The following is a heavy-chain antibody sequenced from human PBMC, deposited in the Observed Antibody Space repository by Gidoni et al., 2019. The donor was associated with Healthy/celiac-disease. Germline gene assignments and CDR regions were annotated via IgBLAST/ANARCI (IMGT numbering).Heavy chain of an antibody. Sequence: QVQLQESGPGLVKPSQTLSLTCTVSGGSISSGSYYWSWIRQPAGKGLEWIGRIYTSGSTNYNPSLKSRVTISVDTSKNQFSLKLSSVTAADTAVYYCARGYIVGATRFDYWGQGTLVTVSS. CDR3: ARGYIVGATRFDY. J-gene: IGHJ4*02. CDR2: IYTSGST. CDR1: GGSISSGSYY. V-gene: IGHV4-61*02. D-gene: IGHD1-26*01.